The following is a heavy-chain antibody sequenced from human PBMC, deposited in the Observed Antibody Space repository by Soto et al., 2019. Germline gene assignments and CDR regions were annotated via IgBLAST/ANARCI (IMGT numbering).Heavy chain of an antibody. Sequence: GASVKVSCKASGYTFTSYDINWVRQATGQGLEWMGWMNPNSGNTGCAQKFQGRVTMTRNTSISTAYMELSSLRSEDTAVYYCARVETYYYYMDVWGKGTTVTVSS. J-gene: IGHJ6*03. CDR3: ARVETYYYYMDV. CDR1: GYTFTSYD. V-gene: IGHV1-8*01. CDR2: MNPNSGNT.